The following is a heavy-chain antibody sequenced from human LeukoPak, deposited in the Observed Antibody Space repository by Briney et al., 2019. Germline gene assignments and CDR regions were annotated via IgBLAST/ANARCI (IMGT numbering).Heavy chain of an antibody. CDR3: ARASGSYWWFDS. D-gene: IGHD1-26*01. J-gene: IGHJ5*01. V-gene: IGHV1-2*02. CDR2: VNPNSGGT. Sequence: ASVKVSCKASGYTFTGYYMHWVRQAPGQGLEWMGWVNPNSGGTNYAQKFQGRVTMTRDTSISTVYMELSRLRSDDTAVYYCARASGSYWWFDSWGQGTLVTVSS. CDR1: GYTFTGYY.